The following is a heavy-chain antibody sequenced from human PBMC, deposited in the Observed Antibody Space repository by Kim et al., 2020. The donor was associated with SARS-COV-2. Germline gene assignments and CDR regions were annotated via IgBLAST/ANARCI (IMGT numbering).Heavy chain of an antibody. CDR3: ARVGGSSSGDAFDI. J-gene: IGHJ3*02. CDR2: IYYSGST. CDR1: GGSISSGGYY. Sequence: SETLSLTCTVSGGSISSGGYYWSWIRQHPGKGLEWIGYIYYSGSTYYNPSLKSRVTISVDTSKNQFSLKLSSVTAADTAVYYCARVGGSSSGDAFDIWGQGTMVTVSS. D-gene: IGHD6-6*01. V-gene: IGHV4-31*03.